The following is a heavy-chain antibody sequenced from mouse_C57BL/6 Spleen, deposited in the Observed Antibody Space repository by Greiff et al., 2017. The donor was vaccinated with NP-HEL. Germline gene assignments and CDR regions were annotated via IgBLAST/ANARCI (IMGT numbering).Heavy chain of an antibody. D-gene: IGHD2-1*01. Sequence: QVQLKESGAELARPGASVKLSCKASGYTFTSYGISWVKQRTGQGLEWIGEIYPRSGNTYYNEKFKGKATLTADKSSSTAYMELRSLTSEDSAVYCCAREGGNHGGYYAMDYWGQGTSVTVSS. CDR1: GYTFTSYG. V-gene: IGHV1-81*01. CDR2: IYPRSGNT. J-gene: IGHJ4*01. CDR3: AREGGNHGGYYAMDY.